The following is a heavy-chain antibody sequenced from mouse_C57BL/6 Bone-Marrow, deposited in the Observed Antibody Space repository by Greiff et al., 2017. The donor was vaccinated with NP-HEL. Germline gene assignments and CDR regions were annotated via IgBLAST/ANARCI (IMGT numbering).Heavy chain of an antibody. CDR1: GYTFTSYW. J-gene: IGHJ3*01. Sequence: QVQLQQPGAELVKPGASVKMSCKASGYTFTSYWITWVKQRPGQGLEWIGDIYPGSGSTNYNEKLKSKATLTVDTSSSTAYMQLSSLTSEDSAVYYCARVGILRSWFAYWGQGTLVTVSA. CDR2: IYPGSGST. D-gene: IGHD1-1*01. V-gene: IGHV1-55*01. CDR3: ARVGILRSWFAY.